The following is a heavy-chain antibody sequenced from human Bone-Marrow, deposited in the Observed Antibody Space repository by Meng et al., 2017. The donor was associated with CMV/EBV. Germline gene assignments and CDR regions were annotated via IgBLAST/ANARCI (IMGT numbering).Heavy chain of an antibody. D-gene: IGHD2-2*01. CDR3: ARDDCTRTSCYGY. Sequence: ASGFTFSSYGMHWVRQAPGKGLEWVAAISYDGSNKYYADSLKGRFTISRDNSKNTLYLQMNSLRAEDTAVYYCARDDCTRTSCYGYWGQGTLVTVSS. J-gene: IGHJ4*02. CDR2: ISYDGSNK. CDR1: GFTFSSYG. V-gene: IGHV3-30*03.